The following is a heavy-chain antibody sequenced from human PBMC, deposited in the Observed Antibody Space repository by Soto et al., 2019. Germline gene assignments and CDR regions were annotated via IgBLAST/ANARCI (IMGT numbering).Heavy chain of an antibody. CDR1: GGSISSGDYY. CDR3: ARGLLLVADYYGMDV. D-gene: IGHD3-22*01. J-gene: IGHJ6*02. Sequence: LSLTCTVSGGSISSGDYYWSWIRQPPGKGLEWIGYIYYSGSTYYNPSLKSRVTISVDTSKNQFSLKLSSVTAADTAVYYCARGLLLVADYYGMDVWGQGTTVTVSS. V-gene: IGHV4-30-4*01. CDR2: IYYSGST.